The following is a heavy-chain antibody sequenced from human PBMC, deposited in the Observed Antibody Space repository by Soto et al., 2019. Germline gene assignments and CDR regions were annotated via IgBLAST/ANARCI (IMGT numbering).Heavy chain of an antibody. CDR1: GASMNSYH. CDR3: ARDQGVAAAGITWFDP. J-gene: IGHJ5*02. V-gene: IGHV4-4*07. CDR2: IHSSGST. D-gene: IGHD6-13*01. Sequence: SETLSLTCTVSGASMNSYHWSWIRQPAGKGLEWIGHIHSSGSTNYNPSLKSRVAMSVDTSKNQFSLRLMSLTAADTAVYYCARDQGVAAAGITWFDPWGQGSLVTVSS.